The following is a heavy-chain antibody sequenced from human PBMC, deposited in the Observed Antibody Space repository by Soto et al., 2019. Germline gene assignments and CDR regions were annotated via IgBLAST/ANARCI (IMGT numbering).Heavy chain of an antibody. J-gene: IGHJ4*02. CDR2: ISGSGGGT. Sequence: PGGSLRLSCAASGFTFSSYAMSWVRQAPGKGLEWVSAISGSGGGTYYADSVKGRFTISRDNSKNTLYLQMNSLRAEDTAVYYCAKDHQGNYDSSGYYFDYWGQGTLVTVSS. D-gene: IGHD3-22*01. V-gene: IGHV3-23*01. CDR3: AKDHQGNYDSSGYYFDY. CDR1: GFTFSSYA.